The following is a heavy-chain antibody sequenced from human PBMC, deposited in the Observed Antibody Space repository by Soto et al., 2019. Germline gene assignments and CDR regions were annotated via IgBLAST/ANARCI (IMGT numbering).Heavy chain of an antibody. D-gene: IGHD3-10*01. Sequence: QVQLVESGGGVVQPGRSLRLSCAASGFTFSSYGMHWVRQAPGKGLEWVAVIWYDGSNKYYADSVKGGITISRDNYKNTLYLQMNSLRAEATAVYYGARDLRICFGEVGVDYWGQGTLVTVSS. J-gene: IGHJ4*02. V-gene: IGHV3-33*01. CDR2: IWYDGSNK. CDR1: GFTFSSYG. CDR3: ARDLRICFGEVGVDY.